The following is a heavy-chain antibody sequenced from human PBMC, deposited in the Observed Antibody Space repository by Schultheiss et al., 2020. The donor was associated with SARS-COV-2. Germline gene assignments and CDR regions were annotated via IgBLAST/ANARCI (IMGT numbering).Heavy chain of an antibody. Sequence: ASVKVSCKASGYTFTSYAMHWVRQAPGQRLEWMGWINAGNGNTKYSQKFQGRVTITADESTSTAYMELSSLRSEDTAVYYCASGPYGDYAFDIWGQGTMVTVSS. V-gene: IGHV1-3*01. CDR1: GYTFTSYA. CDR2: INAGNGNT. J-gene: IGHJ3*02. CDR3: ASGPYGDYAFDI. D-gene: IGHD4-17*01.